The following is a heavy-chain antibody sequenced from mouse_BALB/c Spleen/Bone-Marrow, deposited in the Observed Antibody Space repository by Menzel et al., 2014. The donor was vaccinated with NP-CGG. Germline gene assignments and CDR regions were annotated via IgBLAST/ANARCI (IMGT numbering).Heavy chain of an antibody. CDR3: ARWEYYAMDY. CDR1: GLNIKDTY. D-gene: IGHD4-1*01. J-gene: IGHJ4*01. CDR2: IDPANGNT. V-gene: IGHV14-3*02. Sequence: DVQLVESGAELVKPGASVKLSCTASGLNIKDTYMHWVKQRPEQGLEWIGRIDPANGNTKYDPKFQGKATITADTSSNTAYLQLSSLTSEDTAVYYCARWEYYAMDYWGQGTSVTVSS.